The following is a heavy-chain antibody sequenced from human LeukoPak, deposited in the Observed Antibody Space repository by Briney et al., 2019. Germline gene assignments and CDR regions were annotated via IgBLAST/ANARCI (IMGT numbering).Heavy chain of an antibody. D-gene: IGHD5-18*01. V-gene: IGHV3-30*01. Sequence: GGSLRLSCAASGFTFSSYAMHWVRQAPGKGLEWVAVISYAGSNKYYADSVKGRFTISRDNSKNTLYLQMNSLRVEDTAVYYCASDREDTANLHYFDYWGQGTLVTVSS. CDR2: ISYAGSNK. J-gene: IGHJ4*02. CDR1: GFTFSSYA. CDR3: ASDREDTANLHYFDY.